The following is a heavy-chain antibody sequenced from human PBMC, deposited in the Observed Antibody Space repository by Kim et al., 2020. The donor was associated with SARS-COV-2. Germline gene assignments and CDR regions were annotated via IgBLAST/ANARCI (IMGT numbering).Heavy chain of an antibody. CDR3: ARGRLVRIAVAPPRPYDMDV. Sequence: SETLSLTCAVYGGSFSGYYWSWIRQPPGKGLEWIGEINHSGSTNYNPSLKSRVTISVDTSKNQFSLKLSSVTAADTAVYYCARGRLVRIAVAPPRPYDMDVWGQGTTVTVSS. J-gene: IGHJ6*02. CDR2: INHSGST. V-gene: IGHV4-34*01. D-gene: IGHD6-19*01. CDR1: GGSFSGYY.